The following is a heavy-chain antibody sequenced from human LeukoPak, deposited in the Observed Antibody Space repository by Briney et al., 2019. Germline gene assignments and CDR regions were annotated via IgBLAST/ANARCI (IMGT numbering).Heavy chain of an antibody. Sequence: GSLRLSCAASGFTFITYAMHWVRQAPGKGLEWVSVIYSSSITSYADSVKGRFTISRHNSKNTLYLQMNSLRADDTAVYYCARGRGAANDAFDIWGQGTMVTVSS. CDR2: IYSSSIT. CDR3: ARGRGAANDAFDI. CDR1: GFTFITYA. D-gene: IGHD3-10*01. J-gene: IGHJ3*02. V-gene: IGHV3-53*04.